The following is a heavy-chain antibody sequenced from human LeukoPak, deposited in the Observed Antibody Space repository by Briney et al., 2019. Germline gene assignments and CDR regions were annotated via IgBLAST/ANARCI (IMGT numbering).Heavy chain of an antibody. CDR3: ARAWAYGSGNWFDP. Sequence: ASVKVSCKASGYTFTGYYMHWVRQAPGQGLEWMGWINPNSGGTNYAQKFQGRVTMTRDTSISTAYMELSRLRSDDTAVYYCARAWAYGSGNWFDPWGQGTLVTVSS. V-gene: IGHV1-2*02. CDR2: INPNSGGT. CDR1: GYTFTGYY. D-gene: IGHD3-10*01. J-gene: IGHJ5*02.